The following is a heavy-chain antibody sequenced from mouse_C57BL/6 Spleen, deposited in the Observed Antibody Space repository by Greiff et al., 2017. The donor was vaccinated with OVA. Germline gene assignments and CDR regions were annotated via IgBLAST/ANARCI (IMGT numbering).Heavy chain of an antibody. D-gene: IGHD1-1*01. Sequence: EVKVVESGGGLVQPKGSLKLSCAASGFSFNTYAMNWVRQAPGKGLEWVARIRSKSNNYATYYADSVKDRFTISRDDSESMLYLQMNNLKTEDTAMDYCVRHDGSSYVYAMDYWGQGTSVTVSS. CDR3: VRHDGSSYVYAMDY. J-gene: IGHJ4*01. V-gene: IGHV10-1*01. CDR1: GFSFNTYA. CDR2: IRSKSNNYAT.